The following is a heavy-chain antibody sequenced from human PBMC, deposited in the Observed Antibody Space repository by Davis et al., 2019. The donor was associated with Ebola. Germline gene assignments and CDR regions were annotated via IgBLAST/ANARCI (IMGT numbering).Heavy chain of an antibody. D-gene: IGHD3-10*01. CDR3: ARVNYASGSYSLDS. V-gene: IGHV5-51*01. CDR2: IYPADSDT. CDR1: GHNFGSQW. J-gene: IGHJ4*02. Sequence: SLRLSCKGSGHNFGSQWIGWVRPRPGKALGWMGIIYPADSDTRYSPSFQDHVTISADKSISTVYLQCSRLKASDTAMYYCARVNYASGSYSLDSWGQGTLVTVSS.